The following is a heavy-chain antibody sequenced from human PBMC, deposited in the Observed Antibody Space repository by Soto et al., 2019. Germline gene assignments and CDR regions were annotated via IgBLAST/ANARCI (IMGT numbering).Heavy chain of an antibody. CDR2: MNPNSGNT. J-gene: IGHJ5*02. Sequence: QVQLVQSGAEVKKPGASVKVSCKASGYTFTSYDINWVRQATGQGLEWMGWMNPNSGNTAYAQKFQGRVTMTRNTAIITAYMELSRLRSEDTAVYYFGRGRSGGGGNWFDPWGQGTLVTVSS. D-gene: IGHD3-10*01. V-gene: IGHV1-8*01. CDR3: GRGRSGGGGNWFDP. CDR1: GYTFTSYD.